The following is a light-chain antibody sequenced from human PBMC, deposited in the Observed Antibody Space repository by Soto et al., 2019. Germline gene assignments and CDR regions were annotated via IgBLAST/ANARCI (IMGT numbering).Light chain of an antibody. CDR3: CSYAGSYTVV. CDR2: EGS. V-gene: IGLV2-23*01. J-gene: IGLJ3*02. Sequence: QTVVTQPASVSGSPGQSITISCTGTSSDVGSYNVVSWYQLYPGKAPTLVIYEGSERPSGVSNRFSGSKSGNTASLTISGLQAEDEAEYYCCSYAGSYTVVFGGGTKLTVL. CDR1: SSDVGSYNV.